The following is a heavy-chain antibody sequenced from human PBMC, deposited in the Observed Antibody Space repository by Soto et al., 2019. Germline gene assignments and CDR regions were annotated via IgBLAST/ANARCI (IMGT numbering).Heavy chain of an antibody. V-gene: IGHV4-30-4*01. CDR1: GGSIRSGDYY. CDR3: ASVGYIWNLLDN. J-gene: IGHJ4*01. Sequence: SETLSLTCSVSGGSIRSGDYYWSWIRQPPGQGLEWIGYIYYSGSTYYNPSLKSRITISVDMSKNQFSLKLNSGTDADTAVYYGASVGYIWNLLDNWGRGTLVTISS. CDR2: IYYSGST. D-gene: IGHD1-7*01.